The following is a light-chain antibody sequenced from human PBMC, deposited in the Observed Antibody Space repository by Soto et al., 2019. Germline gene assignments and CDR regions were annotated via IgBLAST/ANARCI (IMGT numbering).Light chain of an antibody. CDR2: GAS. V-gene: IGKV3-20*01. J-gene: IGKJ1*01. Sequence: EIVLTQSPGTLSLSPGERATLSCRASQSVSSSYLDWYQQKPGQAPRLLIYGASSRATGIPDRFSGSGSGTDFTLTISRLEPEAFAVYYCQQYGSSPTWTFGQGTKVEIK. CDR1: QSVSSSY. CDR3: QQYGSSPTWT.